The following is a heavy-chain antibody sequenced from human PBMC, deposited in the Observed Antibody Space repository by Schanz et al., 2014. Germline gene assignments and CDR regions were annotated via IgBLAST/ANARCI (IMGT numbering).Heavy chain of an antibody. CDR2: IIPILGIT. CDR1: GYIFGSHG. Sequence: QLMQSGSEVRKPGASVKVSCKASGYIFGSHGMTWVRQAPGQGLEWMGRIIPILGITNVAQTFQDRVTITADKSTSTAYMELSRLRSEDTAVYYCARGLGDERWLDLNEAFDIWGQGTIVTVSS. J-gene: IGHJ3*02. CDR3: ARGLGDERWLDLNEAFDI. D-gene: IGHD6-19*01. V-gene: IGHV1-69*04.